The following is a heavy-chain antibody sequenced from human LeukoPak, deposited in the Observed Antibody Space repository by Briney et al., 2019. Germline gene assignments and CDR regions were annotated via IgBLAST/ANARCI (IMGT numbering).Heavy chain of an antibody. Sequence: KAGGSLRLSCAASGFSFSSSSINWVRQAPGKGPEWVASISSSSRDTYYADSVKGRFTVSRDNAKNTLYLQMNSLRAEDTAVYYCARGIGKSAGGTYNYAMDVWGQGTTVTVSS. V-gene: IGHV3-21*01. J-gene: IGHJ6*02. CDR1: GFSFSSSS. CDR2: ISSSSRDT. CDR3: ARGIGKSAGGTYNYAMDV. D-gene: IGHD6-13*01.